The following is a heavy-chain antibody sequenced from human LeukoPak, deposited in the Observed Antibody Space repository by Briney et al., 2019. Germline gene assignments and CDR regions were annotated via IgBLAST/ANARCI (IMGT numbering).Heavy chain of an antibody. V-gene: IGHV3-21*01. CDR1: GFDFSDYT. J-gene: IGHJ4*02. D-gene: IGHD1-7*01. Sequence: GGSLRLSCAASGFDFSDYTINWVRQAPGKGLEWLSSISSNSRYIYYADSVKGRLTASRDNAKNSVYLQMNNLRGEDSAVYYCARDLRTTGGYFDYWGQGTLVTVSS. CDR2: ISSNSRYI. CDR3: ARDLRTTGGYFDY.